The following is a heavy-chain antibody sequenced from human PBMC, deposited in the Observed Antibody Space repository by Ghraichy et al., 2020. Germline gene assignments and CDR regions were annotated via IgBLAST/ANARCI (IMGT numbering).Heavy chain of an antibody. Sequence: SETLSLTCAVYGGSFSGYYWSWIRQPPGKGLEWIGEINHSGSTNYNPSLKSRVTISVDTSKNQFSLKLSSVTAADTAVYYCARPSWIQLWPYYYYGMDVWGQGTTVTVSS. V-gene: IGHV4-34*01. J-gene: IGHJ6*02. D-gene: IGHD5-18*01. CDR2: INHSGST. CDR3: ARPSWIQLWPYYYYGMDV. CDR1: GGSFSGYY.